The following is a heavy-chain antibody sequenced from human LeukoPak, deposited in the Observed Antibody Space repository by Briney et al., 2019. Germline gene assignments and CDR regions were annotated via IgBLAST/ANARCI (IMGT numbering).Heavy chain of an antibody. CDR1: GFTFSSYW. Sequence: QSGGSLRLSCAASGFTFSSYWMSWVRQAPGKGLEWVANIKQDGSEKYYVDSVKGRFTISRDNAKNSLYLQMNSLRAEDTAVYYCARFGAPVTNYYYYYMDVWGKGTTVTVSS. V-gene: IGHV3-7*01. CDR2: IKQDGSEK. D-gene: IGHD3-16*01. CDR3: ARFGAPVTNYYYYYMDV. J-gene: IGHJ6*03.